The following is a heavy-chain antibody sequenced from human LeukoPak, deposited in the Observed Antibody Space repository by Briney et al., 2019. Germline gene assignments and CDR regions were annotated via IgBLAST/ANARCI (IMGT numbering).Heavy chain of an antibody. CDR2: ISAYNGNT. Sequence: ASVKVSCKASGYTFTSYGISWVRQAPGQGLKWMGWISAYNGNTNYAQKLQGRVTMTTDTSTSTAYMELRSLRSDDTAVYYCARATYYYDSSGYYFDYWGQGTLVTVSS. V-gene: IGHV1-18*01. CDR1: GYTFTSYG. D-gene: IGHD3-22*01. J-gene: IGHJ4*02. CDR3: ARATYYYDSSGYYFDY.